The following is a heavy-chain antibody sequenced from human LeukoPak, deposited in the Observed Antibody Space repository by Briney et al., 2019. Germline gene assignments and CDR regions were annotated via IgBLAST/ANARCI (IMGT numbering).Heavy chain of an antibody. Sequence: GGSLRLSCAASGFTFGTYGMHWVRQAPGKGLEWVAFIRFDGRNKYYADSVKGRFTISRDNAKNSLYLQMNSLRAEDTAVYYCAREYSSSSGRAFDIWGQGTMVTVSS. D-gene: IGHD6-6*01. CDR1: GFTFGTYG. J-gene: IGHJ3*02. CDR2: IRFDGRNK. V-gene: IGHV3-30*02. CDR3: AREYSSSSGRAFDI.